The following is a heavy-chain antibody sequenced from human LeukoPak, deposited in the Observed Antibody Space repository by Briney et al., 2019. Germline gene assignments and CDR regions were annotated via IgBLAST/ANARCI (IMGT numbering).Heavy chain of an antibody. V-gene: IGHV3-23*01. J-gene: IGHJ4*02. CDR2: ISGSGGST. D-gene: IGHD3-22*01. Sequence: GGSLRLSCAASGFTFSSYAMSWVRQAPGKGLEWVSAISGSGGSTYYADSVKGRFTISRDNAKNTLYLQMNSLRAEDTAVYYCARGRPWMYYYDSSGYKSFDYWGQGTLVTVSS. CDR1: GFTFSSYA. CDR3: ARGRPWMYYYDSSGYKSFDY.